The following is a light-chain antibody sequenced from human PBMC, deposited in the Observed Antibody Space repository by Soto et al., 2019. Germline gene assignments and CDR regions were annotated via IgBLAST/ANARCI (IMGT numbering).Light chain of an antibody. V-gene: IGLV2-23*03. CDR1: SSDVGSYNL. Sequence: QSALTQPASVSGSPGQSITISCTGTSSDVGSYNLVSWYQQHPGKAPKLMIYEGSKRHSGVSNRFSGSTYGNTASLTISRLQAEDEADYYCCSYAGSSTFAYVFGSGTKLTVL. CDR3: CSYAGSSTFAYV. J-gene: IGLJ1*01. CDR2: EGS.